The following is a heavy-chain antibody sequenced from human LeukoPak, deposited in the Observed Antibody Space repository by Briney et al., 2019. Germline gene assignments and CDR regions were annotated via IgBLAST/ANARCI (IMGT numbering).Heavy chain of an antibody. V-gene: IGHV3-23*01. J-gene: IGHJ5*02. D-gene: IGHD6-19*01. CDR3: SERGPNAGWHFFDH. Sequence: GGSLRLSCAVSGFTFSNYAMSWVRQTPARGLEWVSSINEVGDDTNYVDSVRGRFTVSRDNSKNTLYLQLNSLRAEDTALYYCSERGPNAGWHFFDHWGPGTLVTVS. CDR1: GFTFSNYA. CDR2: INEVGDDT.